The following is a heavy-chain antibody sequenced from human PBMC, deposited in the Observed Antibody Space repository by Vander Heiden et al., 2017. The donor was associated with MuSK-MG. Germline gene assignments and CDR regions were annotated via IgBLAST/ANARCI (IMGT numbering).Heavy chain of an antibody. Sequence: QVQLVQSGAEVKKHGSSVKVSCKASGGTFSSYAISWVRQAPGQGLEWMGGIIPIFGTANYAQKVQGRVTITADESTSTAYMELRSMRSEETAVYYFAKSRSGYRYGLLDYWCQGTLVTVYS. CDR2: IIPIFGTA. CDR1: GGTFSSYA. J-gene: IGHJ4*02. CDR3: AKSRSGYRYGLLDY. D-gene: IGHD5-18*01. V-gene: IGHV1-69*01.